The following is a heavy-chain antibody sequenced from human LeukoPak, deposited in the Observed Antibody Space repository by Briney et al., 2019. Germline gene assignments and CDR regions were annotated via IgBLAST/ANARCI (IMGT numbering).Heavy chain of an antibody. Sequence: GGSLRLSCASSGFTFSTYGMHWVRQAPGKGLEWVAVISYDGSNKYYADSVKGRFTISRDNSKNTLYLQMNSLRAEDTAVYYCAREMGAVVTSYYGMDVWGQGTTVTVSS. CDR1: GFTFSTYG. D-gene: IGHD4-23*01. J-gene: IGHJ6*02. V-gene: IGHV3-30*03. CDR2: ISYDGSNK. CDR3: AREMGAVVTSYYGMDV.